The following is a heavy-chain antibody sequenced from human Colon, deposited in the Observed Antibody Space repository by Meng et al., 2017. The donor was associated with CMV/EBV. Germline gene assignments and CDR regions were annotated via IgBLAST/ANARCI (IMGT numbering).Heavy chain of an antibody. Sequence: GGSLRLSCAASGFTFSSYSMNWVRQAPGQGLEWVSYISSSSSTIYYADSVKGRFTISRDNAKNSVYLQMNSLRIEDTALYFCAKDRDCTSNSCPNYDMDVWGQGTAVTVSS. CDR3: AKDRDCTSNSCPNYDMDV. CDR2: ISSSSSTI. D-gene: IGHD2/OR15-2a*01. J-gene: IGHJ6*02. CDR1: GFTFSSYS. V-gene: IGHV3-48*04.